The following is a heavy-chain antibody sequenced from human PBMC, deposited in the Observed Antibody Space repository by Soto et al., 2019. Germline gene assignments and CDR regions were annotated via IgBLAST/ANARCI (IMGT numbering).Heavy chain of an antibody. D-gene: IGHD1-26*01. V-gene: IGHV4-34*01. CDR2: INHSGST. J-gene: IGHJ4*02. CDR1: GGSFSGYY. CDR3: ARAPIVGATKLVY. Sequence: QVQLQQWGAGLLKPSETLSLTCAVYGGSFSGYYWSWIRQPPGKGLEWIGEINHSGSTNYNPSLKSRVTISVDTSKNQFSLKLSSVTAADTAVYYCARAPIVGATKLVYWGQGTLVTVSS.